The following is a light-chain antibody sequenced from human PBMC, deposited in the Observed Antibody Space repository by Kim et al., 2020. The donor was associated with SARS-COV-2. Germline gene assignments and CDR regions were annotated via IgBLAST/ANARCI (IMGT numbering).Light chain of an antibody. Sequence: SPGERATLFCRASQSVGSNVAWYQQKPGQAPRLLIYGTSTRATGIPARFSGSGSGTEFTLTISSLQSEDLAVYHCQQYDDWPPWTFGQGTKVDIK. CDR2: GTS. J-gene: IGKJ1*01. CDR1: QSVGSN. V-gene: IGKV3-15*01. CDR3: QQYDDWPPWT.